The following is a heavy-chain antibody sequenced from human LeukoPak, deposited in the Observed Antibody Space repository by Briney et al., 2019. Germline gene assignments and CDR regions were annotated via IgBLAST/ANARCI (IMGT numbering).Heavy chain of an antibody. V-gene: IGHV4-61*01. J-gene: IGHJ4*02. D-gene: IGHD2-15*01. CDR1: GGSICGTYY. Sequence: SETLSLTCTVSGGSICGTYYWSWIRQPPGKGREWIGYIYYTGTTDSNPSLKSRVTISLDTSKNQFSLNLSSVTAADTAVFYCARVYCSGGSCYSGLIDYWGQGTLVTVSA. CDR3: ARVYCSGGSCYSGLIDY. CDR2: IYYTGTT.